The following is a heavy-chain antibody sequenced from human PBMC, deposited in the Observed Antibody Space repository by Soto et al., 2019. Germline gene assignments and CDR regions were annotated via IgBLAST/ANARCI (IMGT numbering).Heavy chain of an antibody. D-gene: IGHD2-21*02. V-gene: IGHV1-69*01. CDR1: GGTFSSYA. Sequence: QVQLVQSGAEVKKPGSSVKVSCKASGGTFSSYAISWVRQAPGQGLEWMGGIIPVFGTANYAQKFQGRVTITADVSTNTAYMELRSLRSEDTAVYYCARARRDGGNSGGFFDYWGQGTLVTVSS. CDR3: ARARRDGGNSGGFFDY. CDR2: IIPVFGTA. J-gene: IGHJ4*02.